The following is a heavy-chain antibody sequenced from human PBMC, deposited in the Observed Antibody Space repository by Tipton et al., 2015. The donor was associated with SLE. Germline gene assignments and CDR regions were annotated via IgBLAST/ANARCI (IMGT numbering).Heavy chain of an antibody. V-gene: IGHV1-69*01. CDR2: IIPIFGTA. CDR3: AIDPWEYSSGLGAYFDS. J-gene: IGHJ4*02. CDR1: GDTFSNYA. D-gene: IGHD6-19*01. Sequence: QLVQSGAEVKKPGSSVKVSCKASGDTFSNYAITWVRQAPGQGLEWMGGIIPIFGTANYAQRFQGRVTITADDSTSTAYMELSSLRSEDTAVYYCAIDPWEYSSGLGAYFDSWGQGSLVTVSS.